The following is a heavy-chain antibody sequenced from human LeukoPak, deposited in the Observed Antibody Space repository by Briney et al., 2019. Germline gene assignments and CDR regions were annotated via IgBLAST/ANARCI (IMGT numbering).Heavy chain of an antibody. Sequence: GGSLRLSCAASGFTFDDYAMHWVRQAPGKGLEWVSGISWNSGSIGYADSVKGRFTISRDNAKNSLYLQMNSLRAEDTAFYYCTRGGPAYCGADCYDFDYWGQGSLVTVSS. D-gene: IGHD2-21*02. J-gene: IGHJ4*02. V-gene: IGHV3-9*01. CDR2: ISWNSGSI. CDR1: GFTFDDYA. CDR3: TRGGPAYCGADCYDFDY.